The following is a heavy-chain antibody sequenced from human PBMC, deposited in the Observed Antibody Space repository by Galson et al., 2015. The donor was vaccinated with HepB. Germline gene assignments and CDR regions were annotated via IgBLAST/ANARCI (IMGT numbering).Heavy chain of an antibody. Sequence: SLRLSCAASGFTFRSYAMNWVRQAPGRGLEWISYISATSATIHYVDSVKGRFTISRDNAKNSLYLHMNNLGDDDTAMYYCARAPLSGSLFGVVPDYWVREPWSPSPQ. CDR3: ARAPLSGSLFGVVPDY. V-gene: IGHV3-48*02. CDR2: ISATSATI. CDR1: GFTFRSYA. D-gene: IGHD3-3*01. J-gene: IGHJ4*02.